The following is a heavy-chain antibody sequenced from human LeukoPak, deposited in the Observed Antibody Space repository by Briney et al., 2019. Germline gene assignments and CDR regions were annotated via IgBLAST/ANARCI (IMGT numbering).Heavy chain of an antibody. D-gene: IGHD3-10*01. J-gene: IGHJ4*02. CDR3: ARDNGSGTFFDY. Sequence: GGPLRLSCAASGFTFSSYVMHWVRQAPGKGLEWVALISYDGSNKYYADSVKGRFTISRDNSKNTLYLRMNTLRAEDTAVYYCARDNGSGTFFDYWGQGTLVTVSS. CDR1: GFTFSSYV. CDR2: ISYDGSNK. V-gene: IGHV3-30-3*01.